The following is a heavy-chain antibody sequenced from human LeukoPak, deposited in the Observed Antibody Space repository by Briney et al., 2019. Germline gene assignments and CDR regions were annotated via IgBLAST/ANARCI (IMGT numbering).Heavy chain of an antibody. CDR3: ARGPAYDYVWGSYRRGPYYFDY. CDR2: INHSGST. V-gene: IGHV4-34*01. D-gene: IGHD3-16*02. CDR1: GGSFGGYY. Sequence: PSETLSLTCAVYGGSFGGYYWSWIRQPPGKGLEWIGEINHSGSTNYNPSLKSRVTISVDTSKNQFSLKLSSVTATDTAVYYCARGPAYDYVWGSYRRGPYYFDYWGQGTLVTVSS. J-gene: IGHJ4*02.